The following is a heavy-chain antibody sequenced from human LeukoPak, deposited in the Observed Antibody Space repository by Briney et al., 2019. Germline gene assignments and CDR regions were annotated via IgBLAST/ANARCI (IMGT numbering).Heavy chain of an antibody. Sequence: PSETLSLTCTVSGGSISSYYWSWIRQPPGKGLEWIGYIYYSGSTNYNPSLKSRVTISVDASKNQFSLKLSSVTAADTAVYYCARVGGTNYYYYGMDVWGQGTTVTVSS. D-gene: IGHD4-23*01. CDR2: IYYSGST. J-gene: IGHJ6*02. CDR3: ARVGGTNYYYYGMDV. CDR1: GGSISSYY. V-gene: IGHV4-59*01.